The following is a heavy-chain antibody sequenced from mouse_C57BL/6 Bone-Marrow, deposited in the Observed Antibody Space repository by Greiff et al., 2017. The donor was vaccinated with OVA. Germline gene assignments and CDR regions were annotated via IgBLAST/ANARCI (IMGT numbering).Heavy chain of an antibody. CDR3: ARRGDYGRYAMDY. CDR1: GYTFTNYW. D-gene: IGHD1-1*01. V-gene: IGHV1-63*01. Sequence: LVESGAELVRPGTSVKMSCKASGYTFTNYWIGWAKQRPGHGLEWIGDIYPGGGYTNYNEKFKGKATLTADKSSSTAYMQFSSLTSEDSAIYYCARRGDYGRYAMDYWGQGTSVTVSS. J-gene: IGHJ4*01. CDR2: IYPGGGYT.